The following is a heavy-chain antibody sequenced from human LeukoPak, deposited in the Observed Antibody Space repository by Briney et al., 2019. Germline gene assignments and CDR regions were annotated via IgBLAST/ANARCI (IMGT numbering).Heavy chain of an antibody. Sequence: AGGSLRLSCAASGFTFDDYAMHWVRQAPGKGLEWVSGISWNSGSIGYADSVKGRSTISRDNAKNSLYLQMNSLRAEDTALYYCAKDGGSGTGGFDYWGQGTLVTVSS. CDR2: ISWNSGSI. CDR3: AKDGGSGTGGFDY. J-gene: IGHJ4*02. CDR1: GFTFDDYA. D-gene: IGHD3-16*01. V-gene: IGHV3-9*01.